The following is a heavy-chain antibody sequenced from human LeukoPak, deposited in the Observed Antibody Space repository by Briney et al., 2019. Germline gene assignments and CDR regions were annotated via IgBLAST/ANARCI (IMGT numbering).Heavy chain of an antibody. D-gene: IGHD6-19*01. V-gene: IGHV1-18*01. CDR2: ISAYNGNT. J-gene: IGHJ6*03. CDR1: GGTFSSYA. Sequence: ASVKVSCKASGGTFSSYAISWVRQAPGQGLEWMGWISAYNGNTNYAQKLQGRVTMTTDTSTSTAYMELRSLRSDDTAVYYCARNPSLSMAVAATYYYYYYMDVWGKGTTVTVSS. CDR3: ARNPSLSMAVAATYYYYYYMDV.